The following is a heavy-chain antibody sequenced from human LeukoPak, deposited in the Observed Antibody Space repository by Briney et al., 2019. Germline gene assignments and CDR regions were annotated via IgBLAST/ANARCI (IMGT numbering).Heavy chain of an antibody. D-gene: IGHD3-10*01. Sequence: SQTLSLTCTVSGGSISSGSYYWSWIRQPAGKGLEWIGRIYTSGSTNYNPSLKSRVTISVDTSKNQFSLKLSSVTAADTAVYYCTRGMMVRGVISYYYYYMDVWGKGTTVTVSS. J-gene: IGHJ6*03. CDR2: IYTSGST. V-gene: IGHV4-61*02. CDR3: TRGMMVRGVISYYYYYMDV. CDR1: GGSISSGSYY.